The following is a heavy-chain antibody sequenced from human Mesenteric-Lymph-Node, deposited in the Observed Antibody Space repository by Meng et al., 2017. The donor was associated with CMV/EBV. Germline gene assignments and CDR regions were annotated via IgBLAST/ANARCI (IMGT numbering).Heavy chain of an antibody. V-gene: IGHV2-5*02. CDR2: IYWDDDT. Sequence: TFSWFWLRTGGVGVGWIRQPPGKGLEWLAVIYWDDDTRYSPSLESRLTVTKDTSKNQVVLTMTNIDPVDTATYYCAHKTMTTSFVYWGQGTLVTVSS. D-gene: IGHD4-17*01. CDR3: AHKTMTTSFVY. J-gene: IGHJ4*02. CDR1: WFWLRTGGVG.